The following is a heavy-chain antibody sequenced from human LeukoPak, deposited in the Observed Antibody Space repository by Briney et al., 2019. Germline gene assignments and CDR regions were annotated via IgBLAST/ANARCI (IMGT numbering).Heavy chain of an antibody. Sequence: GGSLRLSCAASGFTFDDYTMHWVRQAPGKGLEWVSLISWDGGSTYYADSVKGRFTISRDNSKNTLYLQMNSLRAEDTAVYYCARDLPIVVVVAATLDAFDIWGQGTMVTVSS. D-gene: IGHD2-15*01. V-gene: IGHV3-43*01. CDR1: GFTFDDYT. CDR3: ARDLPIVVVVAATLDAFDI. CDR2: ISWDGGST. J-gene: IGHJ3*02.